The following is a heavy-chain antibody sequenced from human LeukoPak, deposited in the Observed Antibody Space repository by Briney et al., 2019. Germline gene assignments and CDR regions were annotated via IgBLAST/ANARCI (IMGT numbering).Heavy chain of an antibody. CDR3: ARRPFYYGGGGEYFDY. CDR1: GFTFSSYS. Sequence: GGSLRLSCAASGFTFSSYSMNWVRQAPGKGLDWVSSISSSSSYIYYADSVKGRFTISRDNAKKTLYLKMNSLKAEDTAVYYCARRPFYYGGGGEYFDYWGQGTLVTVSS. V-gene: IGHV3-21*01. J-gene: IGHJ4*02. D-gene: IGHD3-10*01. CDR2: ISSSSSYI.